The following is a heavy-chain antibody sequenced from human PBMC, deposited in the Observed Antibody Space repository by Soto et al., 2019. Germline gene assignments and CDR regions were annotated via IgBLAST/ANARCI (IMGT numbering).Heavy chain of an antibody. CDR1: GDSMNSYY. CDR3: AKYRRTPAEWYTLDF. Sequence: SETLSLTCAVSGDSMNSYYWSLIRQSPGRTLEWIGNIFYSGTTTYNPSLESRVTMSVVTSRNQFFLQLHAVDAADTDVSYCAKYRRTPAEWYTLDFWGRGILVTVSS. V-gene: IGHV4-59*03. J-gene: IGHJ4*02. D-gene: IGHD3-3*01. CDR2: IFYSGTT.